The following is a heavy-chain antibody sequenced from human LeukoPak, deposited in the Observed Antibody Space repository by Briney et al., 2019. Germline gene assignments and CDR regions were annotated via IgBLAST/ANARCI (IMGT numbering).Heavy chain of an antibody. V-gene: IGHV4-59*01. CDR1: GGSISSYY. CDR2: IYYSGST. D-gene: IGHD4-17*01. Sequence: SETLFLTCTVSGGSISSYYWSWIRQPPGKGLEWIGYIYYSGSTNYNPSLKSRVTISVDTSKNQFSLKLSSVTAADTAVYYCARVGLRWFDPWGQGTLVTVSS. CDR3: ARVGLRWFDP. J-gene: IGHJ5*02.